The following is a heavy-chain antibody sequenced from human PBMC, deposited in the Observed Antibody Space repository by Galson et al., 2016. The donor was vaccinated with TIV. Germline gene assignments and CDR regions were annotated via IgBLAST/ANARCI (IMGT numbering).Heavy chain of an antibody. CDR2: IDYSGRT. D-gene: IGHD3-22*01. J-gene: IGHJ4*02. CDR1: GDSIGSITYY. CDR3: ARERRYYDSSESFDY. Sequence: SETLSLTCTVSGDSIGSITYYWGWIRQPPGKGLEWIGSIDYSGRTYYNPSLKSRVSISVDTSKNQFSLKLTSVTAADTAVYYCARERRYYDSSESFDYWGQGTLVTVSS. V-gene: IGHV4-39*07.